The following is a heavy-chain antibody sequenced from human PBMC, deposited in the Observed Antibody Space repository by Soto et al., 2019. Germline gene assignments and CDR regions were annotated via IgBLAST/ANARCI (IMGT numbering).Heavy chain of an antibody. D-gene: IGHD3-9*01. CDR2: INPNSGGT. J-gene: IGHJ3*02. CDR1: GYSFAGHY. CDR3: ARDSHYDILTGYSRNAFDM. Sequence: GASVKVSFKTSGYSFAGHYLHWVRQAPGQGLDWMGWINPNSGGTIYSQKFQGRVTMTRDTSISTAYMVLTSLRSDDTAVYYCARDSHYDILTGYSRNAFDMWGRGTVVTV. V-gene: IGHV1-2*02.